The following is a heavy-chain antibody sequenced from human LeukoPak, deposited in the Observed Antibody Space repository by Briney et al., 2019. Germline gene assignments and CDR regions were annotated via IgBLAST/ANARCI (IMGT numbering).Heavy chain of an antibody. J-gene: IGHJ6*02. D-gene: IGHD2-8*02. Sequence: PSQTLSLTCTVSGGSISSGGYFWGWIRQHPGKGLEWITHIYHAGSTHDNLPLGGRVAISLDPAATRFSLTLSSATAADTAVYFCARATHYAACTGGPYLDVWGQGTTVTVSS. CDR3: ARATHYAACTGGPYLDV. CDR1: GGSISSGGYF. CDR2: IYHAGST. V-gene: IGHV4-31*03.